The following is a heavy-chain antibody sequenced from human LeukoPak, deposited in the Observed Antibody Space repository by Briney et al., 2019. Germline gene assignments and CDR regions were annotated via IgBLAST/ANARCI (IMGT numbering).Heavy chain of an antibody. Sequence: SETLSLTCTVSGGSISSYYWSWIRQPPGKGLEWIGSIYYSGSTYYNPSLKSRVTISVDTSKNQSSLKLSSVTAADTAVYYCARFDYSYGYGPDRYYFDYWGQGTLVTVSS. CDR3: ARFDYSYGYGPDRYYFDY. D-gene: IGHD5-18*01. CDR1: GGSISSYY. J-gene: IGHJ4*02. CDR2: IYYSGST. V-gene: IGHV4-59*12.